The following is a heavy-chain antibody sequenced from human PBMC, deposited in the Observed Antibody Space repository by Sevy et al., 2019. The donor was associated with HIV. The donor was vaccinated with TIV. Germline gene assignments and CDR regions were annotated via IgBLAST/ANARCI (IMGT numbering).Heavy chain of an antibody. J-gene: IGHJ6*02. CDR1: GFTFSSYA. CDR2: ISGSGEST. V-gene: IGHV3-23*01. Sequence: GGSLRLSCAASGFTFSSYAMSWVHQAPGKGLEWASAISGSGESTYYADSVKRRFTISRDNSKNTLYLQMNSLRAEDTAVYYCAKGGPTAAHYFYYGMDVWGQGTTVTVSS. D-gene: IGHD2-2*01. CDR3: AKGGPTAAHYFYYGMDV.